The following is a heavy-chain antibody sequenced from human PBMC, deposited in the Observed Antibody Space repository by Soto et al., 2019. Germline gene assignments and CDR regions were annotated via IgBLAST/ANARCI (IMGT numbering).Heavy chain of an antibody. CDR3: ARGPTDYYDNSANYFLDY. V-gene: IGHV1-18*01. CDR2: ISTYNGNT. CDR1: GYTFITYG. D-gene: IGHD3-22*01. Sequence: QVQLVQSGAEVKKPGASVKVSCKASGYTFITYGVIWVRQAPGQGLDGLGWISTYNGNTRYAERLQGRVTMTTDTTTNTAYMELRNLRSDDTAVYYCARGPTDYYDNSANYFLDYWGQGTLVTVSS. J-gene: IGHJ4*02.